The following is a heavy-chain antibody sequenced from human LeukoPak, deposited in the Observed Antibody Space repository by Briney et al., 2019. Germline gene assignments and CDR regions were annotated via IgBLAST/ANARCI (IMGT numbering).Heavy chain of an antibody. J-gene: IGHJ6*02. Sequence: GESLKVSCKGSGYSFTSYWIGWVRQMPGKGLEWMGIIYPGDSGTRYSPSFQGQVTISADKSISTAYLQWSSLKASDTAMYYCARQSISSTQLYYYYGMDVWGQGTTVTVSS. CDR3: ARQSISSTQLYYYYGMDV. D-gene: IGHD6-6*01. CDR1: GYSFTSYW. V-gene: IGHV5-51*01. CDR2: IYPGDSGT.